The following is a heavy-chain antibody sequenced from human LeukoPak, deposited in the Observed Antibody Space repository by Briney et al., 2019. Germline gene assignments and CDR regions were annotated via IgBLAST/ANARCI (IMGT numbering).Heavy chain of an antibody. CDR1: GFIVSTNY. Sequence: PGGSLRLSCVPSGFIVSTNYMSWGRQAPGKGLEWVSVIYKDGKTYYADSVKGRFTISRDDSKNTVYLQMNNLRGDGTAVYYCARFYAGYGYEWGQGTLVTVSS. D-gene: IGHD5-18*01. CDR3: ARFYAGYGYE. V-gene: IGHV3-53*01. CDR2: IYKDGKT. J-gene: IGHJ4*02.